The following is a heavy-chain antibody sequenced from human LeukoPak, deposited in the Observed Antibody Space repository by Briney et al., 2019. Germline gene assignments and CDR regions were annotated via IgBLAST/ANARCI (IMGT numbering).Heavy chain of an antibody. Sequence: GGSLRLSRAASGFTFSNYVMSWVRQAPGKGLEWVSAFSPSGGGTYYADSVKGRFTISRDNSKNTLYLQMNSLRAEDTAVYYCARALRIYYYFDYWGQGTLVTVSS. CDR1: GFTFSNYV. CDR2: FSPSGGGT. D-gene: IGHD1-26*01. V-gene: IGHV3-23*01. CDR3: ARALRIYYYFDY. J-gene: IGHJ4*02.